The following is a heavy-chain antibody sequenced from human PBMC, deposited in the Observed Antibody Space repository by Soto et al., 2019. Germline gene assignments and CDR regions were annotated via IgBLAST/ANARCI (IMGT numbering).Heavy chain of an antibody. J-gene: IGHJ5*02. V-gene: IGHV4-39*01. CDR1: APSMSTIGYY. CDR3: ATLFWRIKGTPGRHAPWCDP. CDR2: LSYRGSP. Sequence: XERMSRTCPLAAPSMSTIGYYWAWLRQHPGKGLEWIGTLSYRGSPSYILHRKDGVTISADTSKNQLSLRLHSGTAADTASYFCATLFWRIKGTPGRHAPWCDPWGQGTLVTV. D-gene: IGHD3-3*01.